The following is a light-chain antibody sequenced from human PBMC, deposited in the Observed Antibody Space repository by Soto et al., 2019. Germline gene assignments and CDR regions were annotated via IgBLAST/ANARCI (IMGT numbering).Light chain of an antibody. J-gene: IGKJ1*01. V-gene: IGKV1-39*01. CDR2: GAS. CDR3: QQSSITPRS. CDR1: QSISTY. Sequence: DIRVTQSPPSLSASVGDRVTISCRASQSISTYLMWYQQKPGKAPNLLIYGASGLQNGVPSRFTGSGSGTEFTLTISGLQPEDSGTYYCQQSSITPRSFGQGTKVDI.